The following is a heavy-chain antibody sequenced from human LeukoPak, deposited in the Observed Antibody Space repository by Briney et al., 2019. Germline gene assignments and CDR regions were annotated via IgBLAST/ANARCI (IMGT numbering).Heavy chain of an antibody. V-gene: IGHV3-20*04. CDR1: GFTFDDYG. J-gene: IGHJ4*02. D-gene: IGHD2-2*01. CDR2: INWNGGST. Sequence: GGSLRLSCAASGFTFDDYGMSWVRQAPGKGLEWVSGINWNGGSTGYADSVKGRFTISRDNAKNSLYLQMNSLRDEDTAVYYCARVLYCSSTSCHDFDYWGQGTLVTVSS. CDR3: ARVLYCSSTSCHDFDY.